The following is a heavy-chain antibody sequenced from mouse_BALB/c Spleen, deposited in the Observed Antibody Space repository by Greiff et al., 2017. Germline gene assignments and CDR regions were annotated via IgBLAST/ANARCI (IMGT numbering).Heavy chain of an antibody. CDR1: GFTFSSYA. CDR2: ISSGGSYT. V-gene: IGHV5-9-4*01. J-gene: IGHJ4*01. D-gene: IGHD2-4*01. CDR3: ARHLDYAGGAMDY. Sequence: EVNLVESGGGLVKPGGSLKLSCAASGFTFSSYAMSWVRQSPEKRLEWVAEISSGGSYTYYPDTVTGRFTVSRDNAKNTLYLQMSSLKSEDTAMYYCARHLDYAGGAMDYWGQGTSVTVSS.